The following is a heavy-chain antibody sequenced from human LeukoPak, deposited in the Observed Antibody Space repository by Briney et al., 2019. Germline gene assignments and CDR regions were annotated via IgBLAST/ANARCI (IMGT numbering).Heavy chain of an antibody. CDR2: ISLNSGGT. CDR3: ARALPANCSSTSCYRGYSGYDPYYSYYMDV. CDR1: GYTFTGYY. D-gene: IGHD2-2*01. Sequence: AAVKVSCKASGYTFTGYYMHLVRQAPGQGLEWMGWISLNSGGTNSAQKVQGRVTMTRDTSISTPYMELSRLRSDDTAVYYCARALPANCSSTSCYRGYSGYDPYYSYYMDVWGKGTTVTVSS. V-gene: IGHV1-2*02. J-gene: IGHJ6*03.